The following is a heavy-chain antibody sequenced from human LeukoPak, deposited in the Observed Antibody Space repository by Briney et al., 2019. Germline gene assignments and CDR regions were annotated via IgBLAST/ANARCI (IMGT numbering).Heavy chain of an antibody. CDR2: VSSDGIVQ. J-gene: IGHJ4*02. V-gene: IGHV3-30*03. D-gene: IGHD2-15*01. Sequence: GRSLRLSCATSGFTFSNYGIHWVRQAPGKGLEWVAVVSSDGIVQHYADSVKGRFTISRDNAKNSLYLQMNSLRAEDTAVYYCARCSGGSTYHSDDYWGQGTLVTVSS. CDR1: GFTFSNYG. CDR3: ARCSGGSTYHSDDY.